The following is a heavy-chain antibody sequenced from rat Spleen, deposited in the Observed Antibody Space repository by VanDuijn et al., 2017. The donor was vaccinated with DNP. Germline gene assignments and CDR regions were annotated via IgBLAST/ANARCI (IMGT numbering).Heavy chain of an antibody. CDR1: GFTFSDYN. J-gene: IGHJ2*01. CDR3: ARQGGPGYNFDY. D-gene: IGHD1-4*01. V-gene: IGHV5-7*01. Sequence: EVQLVESGGGLVQPGRSLKLSCAASGFTFSDYNMAWVRQAPKKGLEWVATISYDGSSTYYRDSVKGRFTISRDNAKDTQTLQMDNLRSEDTATYYCARQGGPGYNFDYWGQGVMVTVSS. CDR2: ISYDGSST.